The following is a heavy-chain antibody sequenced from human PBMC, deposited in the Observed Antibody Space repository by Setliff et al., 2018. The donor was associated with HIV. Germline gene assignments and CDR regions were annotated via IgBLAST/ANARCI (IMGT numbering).Heavy chain of an antibody. J-gene: IGHJ4*02. V-gene: IGHV3-33*06. CDR3: VKDVVKFWSGSGALDF. CDR1: GFTFNSYG. Sequence: GGFLRLSCAASGFTFNSYGMHWVRQAPGKGLEWVALIWYDASKKEYADSVEGRFNILRDDSKKTVDLQMNSLRADDTAVYYCVKDVVKFWSGSGALDFWGPGTLVTVSS. D-gene: IGHD3-3*01. CDR2: IWYDASKK.